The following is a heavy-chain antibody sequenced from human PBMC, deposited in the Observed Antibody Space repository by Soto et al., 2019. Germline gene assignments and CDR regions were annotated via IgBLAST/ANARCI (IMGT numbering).Heavy chain of an antibody. CDR1: GFTFSSYG. J-gene: IGHJ6*01. CDR2: IWYDGSNK. D-gene: IGHD6-19*01. CDR3: ARQAVAGTDYYYYGMDV. V-gene: IGHV3-33*01. Sequence: QVQLVESGGGVVQPGRSLRLSCAASGFTFSSYGMHWVRQAPGKGLEWVAVIWYDGSNKYYADSVKGRFTISRDNSKNTLYLQMNSLRAEDTAVYYCARQAVAGTDYYYYGMDVWGQVTTVTVSS.